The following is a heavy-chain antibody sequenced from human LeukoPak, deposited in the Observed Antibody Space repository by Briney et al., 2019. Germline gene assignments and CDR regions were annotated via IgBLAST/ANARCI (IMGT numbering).Heavy chain of an antibody. D-gene: IGHD1-20*01. CDR3: AKDSSRLRIAGTTS. CDR2: ISGSGGST. J-gene: IGHJ4*02. V-gene: IGHV3-23*01. CDR1: GFTFSSYA. Sequence: GGSLRLSCAASGFTFSSYAMSWVRQAPGKGLEWVSAISGSGGSTYYADSVKGRFTISRDNSKNTLYLQMNSLRAEDTAVYYCAKDSSRLRIAGTTSWGQGTLVTVSS.